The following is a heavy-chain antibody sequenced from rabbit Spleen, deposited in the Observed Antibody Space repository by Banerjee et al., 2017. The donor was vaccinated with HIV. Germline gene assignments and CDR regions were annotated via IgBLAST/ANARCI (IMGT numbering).Heavy chain of an antibody. Sequence: QSLEESGGDLVKPGASLTLTCTASGFSFSSSYWIGWVRQAPGKGLEWIACIYAGSSGSTYYASWAKGRFTISNASSTTVTLQMTSLTAADTATYFCARDLASVVGWNFSLWGPGTLVTVS. D-gene: IGHD3-1*01. CDR2: IYAGSSGST. CDR3: ARDLASVVGWNFSL. CDR1: GFSFSSSYW. J-gene: IGHJ4*01. V-gene: IGHV1S40*01.